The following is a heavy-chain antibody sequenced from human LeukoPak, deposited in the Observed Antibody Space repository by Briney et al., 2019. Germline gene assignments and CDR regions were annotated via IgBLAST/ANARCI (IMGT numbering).Heavy chain of an antibody. CDR3: AKALRMSIILVVKAPSDFDY. V-gene: IGHV3-53*01. CDR2: THSGGST. CDR1: GFILSSNY. J-gene: IGHJ4*02. D-gene: IGHD3-22*01. Sequence: GGSLRLSCAASGFILSSNYMSWVRQAPGKVLEWDSATHSGGSTYYADSVKGRFTISRDNSQNTPYLQMNSLKAAAPAVYYCAKALRMSIILVVKAPSDFDYWGQGTLVTVSS.